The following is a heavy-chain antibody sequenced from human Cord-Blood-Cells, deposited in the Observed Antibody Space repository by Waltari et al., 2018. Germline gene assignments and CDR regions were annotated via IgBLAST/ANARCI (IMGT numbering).Heavy chain of an antibody. D-gene: IGHD2-2*01. CDR2: INPNSGGT. Sequence: QVQLVQSGAEVKKPGASVKDSCKASGYTFTGYYMHWARQAPGQGLEWMGWINPNSGGTNYAQKFQGRVTMTRDTSISTAYMELSRLRSDDTAVYYCASSSVVPAAIDWYFDLWGRGTLVTVSS. CDR1: GYTFTGYY. CDR3: ASSSVVPAAIDWYFDL. J-gene: IGHJ2*01. V-gene: IGHV1-2*02.